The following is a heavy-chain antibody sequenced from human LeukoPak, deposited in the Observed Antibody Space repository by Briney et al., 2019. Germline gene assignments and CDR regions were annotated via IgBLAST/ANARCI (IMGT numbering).Heavy chain of an antibody. Sequence: GGSLRLSCAASGFTFSSYSMNWVRQAPGKGLEWVSSISSSSSYIYYADSVKGRFTISRDNAKNSLYLQMNSLRAEDTAVYYCAKDIRSIFNWFDPWGQGTLVTVSS. CDR1: GFTFSSYS. CDR3: AKDIRSIFNWFDP. D-gene: IGHD3-9*01. J-gene: IGHJ5*02. CDR2: ISSSSSYI. V-gene: IGHV3-21*04.